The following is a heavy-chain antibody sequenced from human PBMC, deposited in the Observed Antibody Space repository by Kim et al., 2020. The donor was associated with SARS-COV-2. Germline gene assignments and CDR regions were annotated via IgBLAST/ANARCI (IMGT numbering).Heavy chain of an antibody. Sequence: NPNLKIRVTRSVDTSKNQFSLKLSSVTAADTAVYYCARSGGILTGWAFDYWGQGTLVTVSS. D-gene: IGHD3-9*01. V-gene: IGHV4-39*07. J-gene: IGHJ4*02. CDR3: ARSGGILTGWAFDY.